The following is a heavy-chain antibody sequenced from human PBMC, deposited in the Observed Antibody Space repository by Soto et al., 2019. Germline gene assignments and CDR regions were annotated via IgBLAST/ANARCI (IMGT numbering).Heavy chain of an antibody. J-gene: IGHJ5*02. CDR2: ISLYSDGT. Sequence: GASVKVSCKTSGYTFSNYGITWVRQAPGQHLEWLGWISLYSDGTNYAQKFQGRVSMTTDTSTTTANMELRSLRSDDTAVYYCARVVPGAEAWFGPWGQGTLVTVSS. V-gene: IGHV1-18*01. CDR3: ARVVPGAEAWFGP. D-gene: IGHD2-2*01. CDR1: GYTFSNYG.